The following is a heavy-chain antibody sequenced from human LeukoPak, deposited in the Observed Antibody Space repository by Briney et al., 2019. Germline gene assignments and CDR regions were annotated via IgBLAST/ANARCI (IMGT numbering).Heavy chain of an antibody. V-gene: IGHV3-23*01. CDR2: ISGSGGST. CDR3: AKDIIAAASLGYYYGMDV. J-gene: IGHJ6*02. CDR1: GFTFSSYA. Sequence: PGGSLRLSCAASGFTFSSYAMSWVRQAPGKGLEWVSAISGSGGSTYYADFVKGRFTISRDNSKNTLYLQMNSLRAEDTAVYYCAKDIIAAASLGYYYGMDVWGQGTTVTISS. D-gene: IGHD6-13*01.